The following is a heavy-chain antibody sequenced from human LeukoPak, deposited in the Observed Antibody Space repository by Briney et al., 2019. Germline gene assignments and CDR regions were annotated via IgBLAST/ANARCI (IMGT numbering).Heavy chain of an antibody. CDR2: INPNSGGT. J-gene: IGHJ4*02. D-gene: IGHD6-13*01. CDR1: GYTFTGYY. V-gene: IGHV1-2*02. Sequence: ASVKVSCKASGYTFTGYYVHWVRQAPGQGLEWMGWINPNSGGTNYAQKFQGRVTMTRDTSISTAYMELSRLRSDDTAVYYCASVAIAAAMTYFDYWGQGTLVTVSS. CDR3: ASVAIAAAMTYFDY.